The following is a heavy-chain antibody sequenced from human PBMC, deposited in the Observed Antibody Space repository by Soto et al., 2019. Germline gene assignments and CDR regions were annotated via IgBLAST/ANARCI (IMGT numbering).Heavy chain of an antibody. CDR2: IIPIFGPA. J-gene: IGHJ6*02. CDR1: VGTFSSYA. Sequence: QVQLVQSGAEVKKPGSSVKVSCKASVGTFSSYAISWVRQAPGQGLEWMGGIIPIFGPANYAKKFQGRVKITADESMSTASMELSSLKSEDTDVYYGAIEIRSDSSSSGESYYYYGMDVWGQGTTVTVSS. CDR3: AIEIRSDSSSSGESYYYYGMDV. D-gene: IGHD6-6*01. V-gene: IGHV1-69*01.